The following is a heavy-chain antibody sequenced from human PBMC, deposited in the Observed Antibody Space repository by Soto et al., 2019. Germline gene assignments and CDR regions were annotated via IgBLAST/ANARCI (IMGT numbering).Heavy chain of an antibody. J-gene: IGHJ4*02. Sequence: SETLSLTCTVSGGFMTNYYWNWIRQTPGKAPEWIAYIYYNGITNYNPSLKSRVTISVDTPKNQFSLKLNSVTAADTAMYYCARGRGGYYFYDYWGQGALVTVSS. CDR3: ARGRGGYYFYDY. D-gene: IGHD1-26*01. CDR1: GGFMTNYY. CDR2: IYYNGIT. V-gene: IGHV4-59*01.